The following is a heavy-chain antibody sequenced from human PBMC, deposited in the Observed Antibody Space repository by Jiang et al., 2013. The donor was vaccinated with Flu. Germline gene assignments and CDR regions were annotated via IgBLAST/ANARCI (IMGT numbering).Heavy chain of an antibody. CDR1: GFSLSTSGMC. CDR2: IDWDGDK. J-gene: IGHJ5*02. V-gene: IGHV2-70*01. D-gene: IGHD1-14*01. CDR3: ARTQRDTSGTSGFSPDFWLDP. Sequence: KPTQTLTLTCTFSGFSLSTSGMCVDWIRQPPGKAPEWLGFIDWDGDKYYNPSLKTKLTISKGTSNNQVVLSMTDMGPVDTATYYCARTQRDTSGTSGFSPDFWLDPWGQGTLVTVSS.